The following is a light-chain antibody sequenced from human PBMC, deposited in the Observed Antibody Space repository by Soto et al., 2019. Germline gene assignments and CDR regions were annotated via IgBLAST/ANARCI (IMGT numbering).Light chain of an antibody. V-gene: IGKV1-5*01. J-gene: IGKJ1*01. CDR2: SVS. Sequence: DIQMTQSPSTLSAYVGDRVTITCRASQSVNSWLAGYQQKPGRAPKLLIYSVSNLDSGVPSRFSGSGSVTEIPLTIRSLPPDDFALYSCQQFSSYYRTFGQGTKVEMK. CDR1: QSVNSW. CDR3: QQFSSYYRT.